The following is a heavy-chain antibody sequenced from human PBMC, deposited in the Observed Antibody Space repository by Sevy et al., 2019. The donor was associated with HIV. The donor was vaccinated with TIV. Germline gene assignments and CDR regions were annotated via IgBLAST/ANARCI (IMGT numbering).Heavy chain of an antibody. J-gene: IGHJ3*02. D-gene: IGHD6-13*01. CDR3: TRSDDSSSWYGDDVFDI. V-gene: IGHV3-7*03. CDR2: INQDGSQK. CDR1: GFTFRTYW. Sequence: GGSLRLSCGVSGFTFRTYWMSWVRQSPGKGLDWVADINQDGSQKYYVDSVKGRFTISRDNAKNSLSLQMNSLRAEDTDVYYCTRSDDSSSWYGDDVFDIWGQGIMVTVSS.